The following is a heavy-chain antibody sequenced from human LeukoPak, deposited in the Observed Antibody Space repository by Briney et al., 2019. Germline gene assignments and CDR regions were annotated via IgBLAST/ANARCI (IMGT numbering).Heavy chain of an antibody. CDR1: GFTFSSYS. V-gene: IGHV3-21*01. CDR3: ARDLWFGKLLLTAPNWFDP. CDR2: ISSSSSYI. J-gene: IGHJ5*02. Sequence: GGSLRLSCAASGFTFSSYSMNWVRQAPGKGLEWVSSISSSSSYIYYADSVKGRFTISRDNAKNSLYLQMNSLRAEDTAVYYCARDLWFGKLLLTAPNWFDPWGQGTLVTVSS. D-gene: IGHD3-10*01.